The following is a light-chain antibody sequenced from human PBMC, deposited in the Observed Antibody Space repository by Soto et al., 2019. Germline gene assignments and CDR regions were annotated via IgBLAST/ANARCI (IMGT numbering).Light chain of an antibody. CDR3: QQYGSSPNT. J-gene: IGKJ2*01. V-gene: IGKV3-20*01. CDR1: QSVSSSY. CDR2: GAS. Sequence: EIVLTQSPGTLSLSPGERATLSCRASQSVSSSYLAWYQQNPGQAPRLLIYGASSRATGIPDRFSGSGSGTDFPLTISRLEPEDFAVYYCQQYGSSPNTFGQGPKLEIK.